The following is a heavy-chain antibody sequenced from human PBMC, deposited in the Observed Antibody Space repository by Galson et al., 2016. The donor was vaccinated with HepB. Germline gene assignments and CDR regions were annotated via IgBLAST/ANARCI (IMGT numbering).Heavy chain of an antibody. CDR2: IYWDDVT. D-gene: IGHD6-13*01. CDR3: AHSGEGISTTGTLFDY. J-gene: IGHJ4*02. V-gene: IGHV2-5*02. CDR1: GFSLTTNGVA. Sequence: PALVKPTQTLTLTCTFSGFSLTTNGVAVGWIRQPPGKALEWLALIYWDDVTRYSPSLKSRLTITKDSSKNQVVLTMTHMDPLDTATYYCAHSGEGISTTGTLFDYCGQGTLVTVSS.